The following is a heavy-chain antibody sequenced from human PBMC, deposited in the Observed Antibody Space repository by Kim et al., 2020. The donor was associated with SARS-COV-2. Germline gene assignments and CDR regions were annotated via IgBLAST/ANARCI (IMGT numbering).Heavy chain of an antibody. CDR1: GFTFSSYT. CDR3: ARDLRYYYGSGSYYYFDP. CDR2: ISSSSSYI. V-gene: IGHV3-21*01. Sequence: GGSLRLSCAASGFTFSSYTMNWVRQAPGKGLEWVSSISSSSSYIYYADSVKGRFTISRDNAKNSLYLQMNSLRAEDTAVYYCARDLRYYYGSGSYYYFDPWGQGTLVTVSS. D-gene: IGHD3-10*01. J-gene: IGHJ5*02.